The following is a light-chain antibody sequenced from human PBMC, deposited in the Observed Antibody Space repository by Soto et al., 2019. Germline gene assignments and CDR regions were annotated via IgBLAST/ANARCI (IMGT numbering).Light chain of an antibody. Sequence: QSVLTQPSSLSGSPGQSITISCTGTISDVGGYNYVSWYQQHPGKAPKLMIYEVSNRPSGVSNRFSGSKSGNTASLTISGLQAEDEADYYCSSYTSSSNHALGVFGTGTKVTV. J-gene: IGLJ1*01. V-gene: IGLV2-14*01. CDR1: ISDVGGYNY. CDR2: EVS. CDR3: SSYTSSSNHALGV.